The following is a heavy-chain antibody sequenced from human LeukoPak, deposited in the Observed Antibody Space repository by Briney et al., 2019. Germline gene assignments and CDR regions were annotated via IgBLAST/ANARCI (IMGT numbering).Heavy chain of an antibody. CDR3: ARSTRRSSSWYNWFDP. CDR2: IIPIFGTA. CDR1: GYTFTSYG. D-gene: IGHD6-13*01. V-gene: IGHV1-69*13. Sequence: ASVKVSCKASGYTFTSYGISWVRQAPGQGLEWMGGIIPIFGTANYAQKFQGRVTITADESTSTAYMELSSLRSEDTAVYYCARSTRRSSSWYNWFDPWGQGTLVTVSS. J-gene: IGHJ5*02.